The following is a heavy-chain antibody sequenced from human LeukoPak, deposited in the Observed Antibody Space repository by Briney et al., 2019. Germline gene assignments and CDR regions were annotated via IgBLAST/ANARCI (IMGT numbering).Heavy chain of an antibody. Sequence: GGSLRLSCAASGFTFSSYAMSWVRQAPGKGLEWVPAISGSGGSTYYADSVKGRFTISRDNSKNTLYLQMNSLRAEDTAVYYCAKGWRDYYGSGSYDYWGQGTLVTVSS. CDR2: ISGSGGST. CDR1: GFTFSSYA. J-gene: IGHJ4*02. CDR3: AKGWRDYYGSGSYDY. V-gene: IGHV3-23*01. D-gene: IGHD3-10*01.